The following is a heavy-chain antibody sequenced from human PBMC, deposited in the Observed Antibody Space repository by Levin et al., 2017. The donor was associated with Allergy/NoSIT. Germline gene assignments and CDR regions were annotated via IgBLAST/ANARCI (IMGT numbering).Heavy chain of an antibody. CDR2: IKRKTDGGTI. V-gene: IGHV3-15*01. CDR3: ITGYTGYYGY. CDR1: GFTFSDAW. J-gene: IGHJ4*02. Sequence: PGESLKISCAASGFTFSDAWMSWVRQAPGMGLEWVGRIKRKTDGGTIDYAAPVKGRFTISRDDSKNTLYLQMNSLKTEDTAVYYCITGYTGYYGYWGQGTLVTVSS. D-gene: IGHD3-3*01.